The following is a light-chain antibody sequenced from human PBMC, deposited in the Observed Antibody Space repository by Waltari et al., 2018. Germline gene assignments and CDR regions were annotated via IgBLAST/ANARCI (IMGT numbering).Light chain of an antibody. V-gene: IGKV2-30*02. J-gene: IGKJ1*01. CDR2: KVS. CDR1: QSLVHSDGATY. Sequence: DVVMTQSPLSLPVTLGQPASISCRSSQSLVHSDGATYLNWFQQRPGQSPRRLIYKVSNRDSGVPDRFSGSGSGTDFTLKISRVEAEDVAVYYCIQGTHWPRTFGQGTKVEIK. CDR3: IQGTHWPRT.